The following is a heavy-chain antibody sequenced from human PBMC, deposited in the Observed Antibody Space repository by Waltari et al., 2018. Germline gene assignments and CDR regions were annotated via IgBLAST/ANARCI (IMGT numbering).Heavy chain of an antibody. Sequence: SCAASGFTFSSYAMSWVRQAPGKGLEWVSAISGSGGSTYYADSVKGRFTISRDNSKNTLYLQMNSLRAEDTAVYYCAKSKGITIFGVVIHWGQGTLVTVSS. CDR1: GFTFSSYA. V-gene: IGHV3-23*01. CDR3: AKSKGITIFGVVIH. D-gene: IGHD3-3*01. J-gene: IGHJ4*02. CDR2: ISGSGGST.